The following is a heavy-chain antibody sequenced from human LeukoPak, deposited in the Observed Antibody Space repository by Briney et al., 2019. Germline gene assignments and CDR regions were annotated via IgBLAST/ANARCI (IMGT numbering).Heavy chain of an antibody. CDR2: ISSSSDYI. V-gene: IGHV3-21*01. CDR1: GFSFSSCS. D-gene: IGHD3-22*01. J-gene: IGHJ3*02. CDR3: ASGLYDSSSYNTFHI. Sequence: PGGSLRLSCAASGFSFSSCSMNWVRQAPGKGLEWVSSISSSSDYIYYADSLRGRFTIPRDNAKKSVYLQMNTLRAEDTAVYYCASGLYDSSSYNTFHIWGQGTMVTVSS.